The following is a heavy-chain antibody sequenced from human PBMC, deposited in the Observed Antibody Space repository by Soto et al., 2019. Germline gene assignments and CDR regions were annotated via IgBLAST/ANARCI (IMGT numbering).Heavy chain of an antibody. J-gene: IGHJ3*02. CDR2: ISGSGGST. CDR3: AKEGRSDFWMGGVAFDI. Sequence: GGSLRLSCAASGFTFSSYAMSWVRQAPGKGLEWVSAISGSGGSTYYADSVKGRVTISRGNSKNTLYLQMNSLRAEDTAVYYCAKEGRSDFWMGGVAFDIWGQGTMVTVSS. V-gene: IGHV3-23*01. D-gene: IGHD3-3*01. CDR1: GFTFSSYA.